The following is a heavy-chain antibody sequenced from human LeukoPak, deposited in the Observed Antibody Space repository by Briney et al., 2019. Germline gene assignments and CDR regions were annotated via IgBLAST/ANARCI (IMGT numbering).Heavy chain of an antibody. CDR1: GVTVGNNY. V-gene: IGHV3-66*01. J-gene: IGHJ4*02. D-gene: IGHD4-11*01. CDR3: ARDPPAVKSGTYG. Sequence: QSGGSLRFSCAASGVTVGNNYMIWVRQAPGKGLEWVSRIYSGGATYYADSVKGRFTISRDSSKNTLFLQMNSLRAEDTAVYYCARDPPAVKSGTYGWGQGTLVTVSS. CDR2: IYSGGAT.